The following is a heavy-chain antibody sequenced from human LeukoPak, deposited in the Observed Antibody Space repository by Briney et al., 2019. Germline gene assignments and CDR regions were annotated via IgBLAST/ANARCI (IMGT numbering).Heavy chain of an antibody. D-gene: IGHD6-19*01. CDR3: ARDLIAVAGTENYGMDV. V-gene: IGHV1-18*01. Sequence: ASVKVSCKASGYTFTSYGISWVRQAPGQGLEWMGWISAYNGNTNYAQKLQGRVTMTTDTSTSTAYMELRSLRSDDTAVYYCARDLIAVAGTENYGMDVWGQGTTVTVSS. CDR1: GYTFTSYG. J-gene: IGHJ6*02. CDR2: ISAYNGNT.